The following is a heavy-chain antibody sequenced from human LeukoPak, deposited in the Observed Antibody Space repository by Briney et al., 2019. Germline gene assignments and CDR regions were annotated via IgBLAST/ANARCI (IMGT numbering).Heavy chain of an antibody. D-gene: IGHD3-22*01. CDR3: AKDYDSSGYDAFDI. CDR2: ISWNGGSI. Sequence: GGSLRLSCAASGFKFDDYAMHWVRPAPGKGLEWVSGISWNGGSIGYADSVKGRFTISRHNAKNSLYLQMNSLRAEDTALYYCAKDYDSSGYDAFDIWGQGTMVTVSS. CDR1: GFKFDDYA. J-gene: IGHJ3*02. V-gene: IGHV3-9*01.